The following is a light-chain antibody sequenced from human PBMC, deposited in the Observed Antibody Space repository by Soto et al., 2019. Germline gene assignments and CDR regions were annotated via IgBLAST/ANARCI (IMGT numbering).Light chain of an antibody. CDR1: QSITSRY. CDR3: QHHGSSARTFT. CDR2: GAS. Sequence: EIVLTQSPGTLSLSPGERATLTCRASQSITSRYLAWYQQKPGQAPRLLIYGASIRASGISDRFSGSGSETDFTLTISSLEAEDFAVYYCQHHGSSARTFTFGPGTKVDI. V-gene: IGKV3-20*01. J-gene: IGKJ3*01.